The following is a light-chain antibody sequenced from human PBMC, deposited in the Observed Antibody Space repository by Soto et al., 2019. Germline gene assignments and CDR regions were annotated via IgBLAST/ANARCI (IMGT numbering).Light chain of an antibody. CDR3: SSYTSSSTYV. J-gene: IGLJ1*01. V-gene: IGLV2-18*02. CDR1: SSDVGNYNR. Sequence: QSVLTQPPSVSGSPGQSVAISCTGTSSDVGNYNRVSWYQHPPGTAPKLMIYDVSNRPSGVPDRFSGSKSGNTASLTISGLQADDEADYYCSSYTSSSTYVFGTGTKVTVL. CDR2: DVS.